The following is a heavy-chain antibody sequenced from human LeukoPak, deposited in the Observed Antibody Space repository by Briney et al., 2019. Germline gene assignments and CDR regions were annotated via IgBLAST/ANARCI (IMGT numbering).Heavy chain of an antibody. J-gene: IGHJ4*02. D-gene: IGHD3-16*02. CDR2: IRGSGGST. CDR1: GFTFSSYA. Sequence: GGSLRLSCAASGFTFSSYAMSWVRQAPGKGLEWVSAIRGSGGSTYYADSVKGRFTISRDNSKNTLYLQMNSLRAEDTAVYYCAKGLWGASYHYWGQGTLVTVSS. CDR3: AKGLWGASYHY. V-gene: IGHV3-23*01.